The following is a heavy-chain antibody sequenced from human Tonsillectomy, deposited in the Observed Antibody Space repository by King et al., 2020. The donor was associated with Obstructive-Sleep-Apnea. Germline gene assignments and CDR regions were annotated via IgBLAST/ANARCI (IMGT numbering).Heavy chain of an antibody. CDR2: IIPIFGTA. J-gene: IGHJ6*02. D-gene: IGHD3-3*01. V-gene: IGHV1-69*01. CDR1: GGTFSSYA. Sequence: QLVQSGAEVKKPGSSVKVSCKASGGTFSSYAISWLRQHPGQGLDWMGGIIPIFGTAYFAQKVQGSVTIMAAESTGTAYMELSSLRSEDTAVYYCARAPGDGVFGVVSGMDVWGQGTTVTVSS. CDR3: ARAPGDGVFGVVSGMDV.